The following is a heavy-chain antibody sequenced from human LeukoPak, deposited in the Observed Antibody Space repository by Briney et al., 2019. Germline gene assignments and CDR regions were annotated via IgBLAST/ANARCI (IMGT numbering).Heavy chain of an antibody. D-gene: IGHD3-10*01. CDR1: GFTFSSYA. J-gene: IGHJ4*02. Sequence: PGGSLGLSCAASGFTFSSYAMHWVRQAPGKGLEWVAVISYDGSNKYYADSVKGRFTISRDNPKNTLYLQMNSLRAEDTAVYYCARESHGSGRPLDYWGQGTLVTVSS. CDR2: ISYDGSNK. V-gene: IGHV3-30-3*01. CDR3: ARESHGSGRPLDY.